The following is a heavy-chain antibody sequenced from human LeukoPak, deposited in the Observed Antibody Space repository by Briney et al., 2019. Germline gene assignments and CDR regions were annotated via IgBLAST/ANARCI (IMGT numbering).Heavy chain of an antibody. J-gene: IGHJ3*02. CDR1: GYTFTGYY. CDR2: INPNSGGT. Sequence: ASVKVSSKASGYTFTGYYMHWVRQAPGQGLEWMGWINPNSGGTNYAQKFQGRVTMTRDTSISTAYMELSRLRSDDTAVYYCASRGSSWYPVGAFDIWGQGTMVTVSS. V-gene: IGHV1-2*02. D-gene: IGHD6-13*01. CDR3: ASRGSSWYPVGAFDI.